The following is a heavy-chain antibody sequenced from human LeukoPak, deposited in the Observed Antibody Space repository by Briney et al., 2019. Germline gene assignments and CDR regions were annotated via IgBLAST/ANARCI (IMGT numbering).Heavy chain of an antibody. CDR3: AKWGDYDVLTGYYDSDY. CDR1: GFSFSNYA. V-gene: IGHV3-23*01. CDR2: ISGRDDST. J-gene: IGHJ4*02. Sequence: PGGSLRLSCAASGFSFSNYAMSWVRQVPGKGLEWVSAISGRDDSTYYADSVKGRFTISRDTSKNTLYLQMNSLRAEDTAVNYCAKWGDYDVLTGYYDSDYWGQGTLVTVSS. D-gene: IGHD3-9*01.